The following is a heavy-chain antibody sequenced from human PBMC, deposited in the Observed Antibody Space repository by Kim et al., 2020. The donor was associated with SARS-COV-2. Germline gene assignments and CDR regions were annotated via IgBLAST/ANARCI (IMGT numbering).Heavy chain of an antibody. CDR2: IYYSGST. CDR3: ARERVDEGYSGYGYDAFDI. D-gene: IGHD5-12*01. J-gene: IGHJ3*02. V-gene: IGHV4-31*03. CDR1: GGSISSGGYY. Sequence: SETLSLTCTVSGGSISSGGYYWSWIRQHPGKGLEWIGYIYYSGSTYYNPSLKSRVTISVDTSKNQFSLKLSSVTAADTAVYYCARERVDEGYSGYGYDAFDIWGQGTMVTVSS.